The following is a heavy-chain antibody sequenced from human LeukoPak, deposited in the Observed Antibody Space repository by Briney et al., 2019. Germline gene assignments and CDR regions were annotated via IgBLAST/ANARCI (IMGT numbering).Heavy chain of an antibody. CDR3: ARDHVSSSSDNWFDP. CDR1: GYSISSGYY. J-gene: IGHJ5*02. Sequence: SETLSLTCTVSGYSISSGYYWGWIRQPPGKGLGWIGSIYHSGNTYYNPSRKSRVTISVDTSKNQFSLKLSSVTAADTAVYYCARDHVSSSSDNWFDPWGQGTLVTVSS. V-gene: IGHV4-38-2*02. D-gene: IGHD6-6*01. CDR2: IYHSGNT.